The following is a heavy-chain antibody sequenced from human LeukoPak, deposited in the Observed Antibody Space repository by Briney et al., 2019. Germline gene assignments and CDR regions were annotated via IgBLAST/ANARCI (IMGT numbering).Heavy chain of an antibody. CDR1: GFTFSNAW. D-gene: IGHD6-6*01. Sequence: GGSLRLSCAASGFTFSNAWMSWVRQAPGKGLEWVGRIKSKTDGGTTDYAAPVKGRFTISRDDSKNMLYLQTNSLKTEDTAVYYCTTDRWYSSSFYWGQGTLVTVSS. J-gene: IGHJ4*02. CDR2: IKSKTDGGTT. V-gene: IGHV3-15*01. CDR3: TTDRWYSSSFY.